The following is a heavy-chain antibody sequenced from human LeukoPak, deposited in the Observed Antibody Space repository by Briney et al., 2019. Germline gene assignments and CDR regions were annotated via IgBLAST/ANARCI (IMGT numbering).Heavy chain of an antibody. V-gene: IGHV3-23*01. CDR3: AKSGGSSIPRFFDL. Sequence: GGSLRLSCAASGFTFSSYAMSWVRQAPGKGLEWVSSISGSGGSTYYADSVKGRSTISRDNSKNTLDLQMNSLRAEDTAVYYCAKSGGSSIPRFFDLWGRGTLVTVSS. CDR1: GFTFSSYA. J-gene: IGHJ2*01. CDR2: ISGSGGST. D-gene: IGHD1-26*01.